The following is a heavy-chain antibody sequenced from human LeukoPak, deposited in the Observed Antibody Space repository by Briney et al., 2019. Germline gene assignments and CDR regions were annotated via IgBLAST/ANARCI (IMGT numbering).Heavy chain of an antibody. D-gene: IGHD3-10*01. CDR1: GGSFSGYY. CDR2: INHSGST. CDR3: ARDSRNRGNFDI. Sequence: SETLSLTCAVYGGSFSGYYWSWIRQPPGKGLEWIGEINHSGSTYYNPSLKSRVTISVDTSKNQFSLKLSSVTAADTAVYYCARDSRNRGNFDIWGQGTMVTVSS. V-gene: IGHV4-34*01. J-gene: IGHJ3*02.